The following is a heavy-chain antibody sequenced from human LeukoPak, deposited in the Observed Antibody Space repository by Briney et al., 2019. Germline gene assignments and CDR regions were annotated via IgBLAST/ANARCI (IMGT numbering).Heavy chain of an antibody. CDR1: GGSISSYY. CDR2: IYTSGST. Sequence: SETLSLTCTVSGGSISSYYWSWIRQPAGKGLEWIGRIYTSGSTNYNPSLKSRVTMSVDTSKNQFSLKLSSVTAADTAVYYCARALYSGELEKSEQYYFDYWGQGTLVTVSS. CDR3: ARALYSGELEKSEQYYFDY. D-gene: IGHD3-10*01. V-gene: IGHV4-4*07. J-gene: IGHJ4*02.